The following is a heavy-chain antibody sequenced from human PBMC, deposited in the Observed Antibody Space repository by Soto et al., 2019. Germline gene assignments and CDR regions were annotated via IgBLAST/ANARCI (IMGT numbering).Heavy chain of an antibody. CDR2: IYYSGST. CDR1: GGSISSSSYY. D-gene: IGHD6-19*01. CDR3: ARLVLALGAVAGTVVYYFDY. J-gene: IGHJ4*02. Sequence: SETLSLTCTVSGGSISSSSYYWGWIRQPPGKGLEWIGSIYYSGSTYYNQSLKSRVTISVDTSKNQFSLKLSSVTAADTAVYYCARLVLALGAVAGTVVYYFDYWGQGTLVTVSS. V-gene: IGHV4-39*01.